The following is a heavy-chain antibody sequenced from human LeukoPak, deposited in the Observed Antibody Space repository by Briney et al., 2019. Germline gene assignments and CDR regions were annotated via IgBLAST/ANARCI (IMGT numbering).Heavy chain of an antibody. Sequence: SETLSLTCIVSGGSISSDYWNWIRQPPGKGLECIGYIYYSGSTNYNPSLKSRVTISVDTSKIQFSLKLSSVTAADTAVYYCARAVSASTVYYFDYWGQGTLVTVSS. CDR2: IYYSGST. J-gene: IGHJ4*02. D-gene: IGHD4-17*01. CDR1: GGSISSDY. CDR3: ARAVSASTVYYFDY. V-gene: IGHV4-59*01.